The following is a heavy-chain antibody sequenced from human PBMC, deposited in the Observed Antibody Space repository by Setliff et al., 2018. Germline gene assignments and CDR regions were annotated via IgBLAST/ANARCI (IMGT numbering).Heavy chain of an antibody. J-gene: IGHJ6*03. CDR3: AREGVDTRPSTDYRYYMDV. V-gene: IGHV1-69*05. D-gene: IGHD5-18*01. Sequence: SVKFSCKASGDTFRSYGISWVRQAPGQGLEWMGGTIPMFGSTSYAQKFQGRFTIITDESTSTAYMELSSLRTEDTAVYYCAREGVDTRPSTDYRYYMDVWGKGTTVTVSS. CDR1: GDTFRSYG. CDR2: TIPMFGST.